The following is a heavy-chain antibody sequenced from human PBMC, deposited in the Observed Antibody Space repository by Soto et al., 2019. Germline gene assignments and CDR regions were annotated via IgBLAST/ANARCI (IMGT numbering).Heavy chain of an antibody. CDR1: GYSFTDYH. CDR3: ARGHSTDCSNGVCSFFYNHETDV. D-gene: IGHD2-8*01. J-gene: IGHJ6*02. CDR2: INPKSGGT. V-gene: IGHV1-2*04. Sequence: ASVKVSCKASGYSFTDYHIHWVRQAPGQGLEWLGRINPKSGGTSTAQKFQGWVTMTRDRSISTVYMELTRLRSDDTAVYFCARGHSTDCSNGVCSFFYNHETDVWGQGTMVTVSS.